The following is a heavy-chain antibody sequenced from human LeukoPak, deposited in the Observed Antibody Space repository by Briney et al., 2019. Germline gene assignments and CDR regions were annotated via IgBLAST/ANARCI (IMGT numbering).Heavy chain of an antibody. CDR2: IYHSGST. CDR3: ARGTVFSGAFDI. V-gene: IGHV4-38-2*02. Sequence: PSETLSLTCTVSGYSISSGYYWGWIRQPPGKGLEWIGRIYHSGSTYYNPSLKSRVTISVDTSKNQFSLKLSSVTAADTAVYYCARGTVFSGAFDIWGQGTMVTVSS. CDR1: GYSISSGYY. D-gene: IGHD1-1*01. J-gene: IGHJ3*02.